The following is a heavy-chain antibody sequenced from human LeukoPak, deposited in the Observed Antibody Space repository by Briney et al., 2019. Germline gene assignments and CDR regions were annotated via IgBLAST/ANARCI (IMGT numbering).Heavy chain of an antibody. D-gene: IGHD3-10*01. CDR1: GGSISSSSYF. CDR3: VRITSPGY. V-gene: IGHV4-39*01. Sequence: SETLSLTCTVSGGSISSSSYFWGWLPQPPGKGLEWIGSIYYSGSTYYNPSLKSRVTISVDTSNNQFSLMLRSFTAADTIVYYCVRITSPGYSGERALVSVSS. J-gene: IGHJ4*02. CDR2: IYYSGST.